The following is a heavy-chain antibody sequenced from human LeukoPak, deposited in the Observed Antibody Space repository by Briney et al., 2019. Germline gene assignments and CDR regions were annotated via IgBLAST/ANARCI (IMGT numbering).Heavy chain of an antibody. Sequence: GGSLRLSCAASGFTFSDYWMHWVRQAPGKGLVWVSRVNRDGSSTSYADSVKGRFTISRDNAKNTLSLQMNSLRAEDTAVYYCARSWSGSGYYPGYWGQGTLVTVSS. J-gene: IGHJ4*02. CDR3: ARSWSGSGYYPGY. CDR2: VNRDGSST. V-gene: IGHV3-74*01. CDR1: GFTFSDYW. D-gene: IGHD3-22*01.